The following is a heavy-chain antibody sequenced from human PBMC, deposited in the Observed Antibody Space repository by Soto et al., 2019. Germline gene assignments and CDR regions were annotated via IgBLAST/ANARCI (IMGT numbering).Heavy chain of an antibody. Sequence: GGSLRLSCAASGFTFSSYAMSWVRQAPGKGLEWVSGISGGGGSTYYADSVKGRFTIFRDNSKNTLHLQMNSLRAEDTAVYYCAKVLNPGYCSGGSCNRDYWGQGTLVTVSS. D-gene: IGHD2-15*01. CDR1: GFTFSSYA. V-gene: IGHV3-23*01. CDR2: ISGGGGST. CDR3: AKVLNPGYCSGGSCNRDY. J-gene: IGHJ4*02.